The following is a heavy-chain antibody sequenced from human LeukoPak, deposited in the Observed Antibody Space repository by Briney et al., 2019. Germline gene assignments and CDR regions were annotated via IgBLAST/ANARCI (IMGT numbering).Heavy chain of an antibody. V-gene: IGHV1-69*05. J-gene: IGHJ4*02. Sequence: SVKVSCKASGYTFTGYYIHWVRQAPGQGLEWMGRIIPIFGTANYAQKFQGRVTITTDESTSTAYMELSSLRSEDTAVYYCASGRGQWLGWGQGTLVTVSS. CDR1: GYTFTGYY. D-gene: IGHD6-19*01. CDR3: ASGRGQWLG. CDR2: IIPIFGTA.